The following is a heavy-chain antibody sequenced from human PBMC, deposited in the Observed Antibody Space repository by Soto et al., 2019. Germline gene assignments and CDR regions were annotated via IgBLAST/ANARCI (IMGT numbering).Heavy chain of an antibody. Sequence: LSLTCTVSGDSISSGGYYWSWIRQHPGKGLEWIGYIYYSGSTYYNPSLKSRVTISVDTSKNQFSLKLSSLTAADTAVYYGARDWRYYYMDVWGKGTTVTVSS. CDR1: GDSISSGGYY. CDR3: ARDWRYYYMDV. J-gene: IGHJ6*03. V-gene: IGHV4-31*02. CDR2: IYYSGST.